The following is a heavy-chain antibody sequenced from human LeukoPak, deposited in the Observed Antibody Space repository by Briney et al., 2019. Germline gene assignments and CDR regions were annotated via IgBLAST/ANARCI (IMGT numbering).Heavy chain of an antibody. J-gene: IGHJ5*02. Sequence: PSETLSLTCTVSGGSISSSSYYWGWIRQPPGKGLEWIGSIYYSGSTYYNPSLKSRVTISVDTSKNQFSLKLSSVTAADTAVYYCARGVQIAASYNWFDPWGQGTLVTVSS. V-gene: IGHV4-39*07. CDR2: IYYSGST. CDR3: ARGVQIAASYNWFDP. D-gene: IGHD6-13*01. CDR1: GGSISSSSYY.